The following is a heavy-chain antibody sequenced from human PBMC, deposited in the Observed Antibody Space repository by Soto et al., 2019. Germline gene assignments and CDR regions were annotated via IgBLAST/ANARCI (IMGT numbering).Heavy chain of an antibody. J-gene: IGHJ6*02. Sequence: QVQLQESGPALVRPSDSLSLMCSVSGVPITTFYWSWIRQAPGKGLEYIGYIYYGGSTHYNPALKSRVTISVGTANNEFSLKLRSVTAADTAAYYCARGQLLHYQYGLDVWGQGTTVIV. CDR2: IYYGGST. D-gene: IGHD3-10*01. V-gene: IGHV4-59*07. CDR1: GVPITTFY. CDR3: ARGQLLHYQYGLDV.